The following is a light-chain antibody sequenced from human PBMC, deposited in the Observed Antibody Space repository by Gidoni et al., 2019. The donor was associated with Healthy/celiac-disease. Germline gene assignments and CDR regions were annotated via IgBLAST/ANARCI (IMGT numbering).Light chain of an antibody. V-gene: IGKV1-8*01. CDR3: QQYYSYLLT. CDR1: QGISSY. J-gene: IGKJ4*01. CDR2: AAS. Sequence: IRMTQSPSSFSASTGDRVTIPCRASQGISSYLAWYQQKPGKAPKLLIYAASTLQSGVPSRFSGSGSGTDFTLTISCLQSEDFATYYCQQYYSYLLTFGGGTKVEIK.